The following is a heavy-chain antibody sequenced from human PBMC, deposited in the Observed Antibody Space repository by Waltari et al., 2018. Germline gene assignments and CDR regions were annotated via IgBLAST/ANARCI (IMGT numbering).Heavy chain of an antibody. CDR3: ATDHHRDSGYDI. V-gene: IGHV1-24*01. CDR1: GYTLTDLS. J-gene: IGHJ4*02. Sequence: QVQLVQSGAEVKKPGASVKVSCKVSGYTLTDLSVHWVRQAPGKGLEWMGGYDPEDGETVSAQIFQGRFSMTEDTPTDTAYMELSSLRSEDTAVYFCATDHHRDSGYDIWGQGTLVTVSS. D-gene: IGHD5-12*01. CDR2: YDPEDGET.